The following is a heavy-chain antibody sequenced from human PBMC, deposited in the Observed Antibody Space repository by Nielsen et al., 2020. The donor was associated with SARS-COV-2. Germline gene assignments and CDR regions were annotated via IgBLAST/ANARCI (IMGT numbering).Heavy chain of an antibody. D-gene: IGHD6-19*01. CDR2: ISSSSSYI. CDR1: GFTFSSYS. CDR3: ARTGIAVAGILGP. Sequence: GESLKISCAASGFTFSSYSMNWVRQAPGKGLEWVSSISSSSSYIYYADSVKGRFTISRDNAKNSLYLQMNSLRAEDTAVYYCARTGIAVAGILGPWGQGTLVTVSS. J-gene: IGHJ5*02. V-gene: IGHV3-21*01.